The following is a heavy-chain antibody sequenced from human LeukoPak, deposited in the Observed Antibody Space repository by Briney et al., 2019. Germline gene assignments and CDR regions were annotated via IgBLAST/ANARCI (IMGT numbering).Heavy chain of an antibody. CDR3: ARDQSDYYGSGSYSEGSY. V-gene: IGHV3-48*02. CDR2: ISSSSGTI. CDR1: GLTFSTYS. D-gene: IGHD3-10*01. Sequence: PGGSLRLSCAASGLTFSTYSMKWVRQAPGKGLEWVSSISSSSGTIYYADSVKGRFTISRDNAKNSLYLQMNGLRDEDTAVYYCARDQSDYYGSGSYSEGSYWGQGTLVTVSS. J-gene: IGHJ4*02.